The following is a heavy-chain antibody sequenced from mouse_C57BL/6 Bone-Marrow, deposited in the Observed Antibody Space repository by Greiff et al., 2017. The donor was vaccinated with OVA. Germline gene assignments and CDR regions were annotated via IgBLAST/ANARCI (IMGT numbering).Heavy chain of an antibody. Sequence: EVQLQESGGGLVQPKGSLKLSCAASGFTFNTYAMHWVRQAPGKGLEWVARIRSKSSNYATYSADSVKDRFTISRDDSQSMLYLQMNNLKTEDTAMYYCVRVGRLLRSFDYWGQGTTLTVSS. CDR1: GFTFNTYA. J-gene: IGHJ2*01. CDR3: VRVGRLLRSFDY. CDR2: IRSKSSNYAT. D-gene: IGHD1-1*01. V-gene: IGHV10-3*01.